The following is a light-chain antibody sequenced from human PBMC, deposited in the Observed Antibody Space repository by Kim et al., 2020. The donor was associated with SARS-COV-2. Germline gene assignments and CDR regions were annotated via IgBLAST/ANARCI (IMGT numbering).Light chain of an antibody. V-gene: IGKV1-5*03. CDR1: QIVDTY. CDR2: QAS. Sequence: ASVGDKVTNTGRASQIVDTYLAWYQQKPGKAPNLLIYQASNLQIGVPSRFSGSGSGAEFTLTISSLQPDDFATYYCQHYIRFPYTFGQGTKLEI. CDR3: QHYIRFPYT. J-gene: IGKJ2*01.